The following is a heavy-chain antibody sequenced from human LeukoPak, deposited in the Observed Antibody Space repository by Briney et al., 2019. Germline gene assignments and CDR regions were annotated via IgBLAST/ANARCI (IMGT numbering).Heavy chain of an antibody. D-gene: IGHD1-26*01. CDR1: GFTFSTYT. J-gene: IGHJ6*03. CDR3: ARDPYSGSYGNYYYYFMDV. Sequence: GGSLRLSCAASGFTFSTYTINWVRQAPGKGLEWVSSITSGSSYIYYADSVKGRFTISRDNAKNSLYLQMNSLRAEDTAVYYCARDPYSGSYGNYYYYFMDVWGKGTTVTISS. CDR2: ITSGSSYI. V-gene: IGHV3-21*01.